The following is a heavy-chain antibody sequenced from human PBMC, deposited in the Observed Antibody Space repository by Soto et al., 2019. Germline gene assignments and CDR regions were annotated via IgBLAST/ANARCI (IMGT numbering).Heavy chain of an antibody. CDR2: INPATGAA. CDR1: GYPVTAYY. Sequence: QLHLVQSGAVVKKPGASVTGSCSASGYPVTAYYMHWVRQAPGRGLEWMGGINPATGAAKYTQTFQGRGTMTKDTSTNKALMELSGLTSEDTAVFYCATGGGVGVAGSAAFDMWGQGTLVTVSS. V-gene: IGHV1-2*02. J-gene: IGHJ3*02. CDR3: ATGGGVGVAGSAAFDM. D-gene: IGHD3-3*01.